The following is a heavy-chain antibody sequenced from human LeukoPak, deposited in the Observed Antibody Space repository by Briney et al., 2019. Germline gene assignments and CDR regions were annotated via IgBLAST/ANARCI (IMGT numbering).Heavy chain of an antibody. CDR2: IYTSGST. D-gene: IGHD5-18*01. Sequence: SETLSLTCTVSGGSISSYYWSWIRQPAGKGLEWIGRIYTSGSTNYNPSLKSRVTISVDTSKNQFSLKLSSVTAADTAVYYCARGAGIQLWLNWFDPWGQGTLVTVSS. V-gene: IGHV4-4*07. J-gene: IGHJ5*02. CDR1: GGSISSYY. CDR3: ARGAGIQLWLNWFDP.